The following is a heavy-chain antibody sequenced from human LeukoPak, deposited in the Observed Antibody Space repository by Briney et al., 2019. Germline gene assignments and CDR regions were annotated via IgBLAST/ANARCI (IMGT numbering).Heavy chain of an antibody. CDR3: AKAQDYYDSSGYDY. V-gene: IGHV3-23*01. Sequence: GGSLRLSCAASGFTFRNYGMSWVRQAPGKGLEWVSDINGSGGSTYYADSVKGRFTISRDNSKNTLYLQMNSLRAEDTAVYYCAKAQDYYDSSGYDYWGQGTLVTVSS. J-gene: IGHJ4*02. CDR1: GFTFRNYG. D-gene: IGHD3-22*01. CDR2: INGSGGST.